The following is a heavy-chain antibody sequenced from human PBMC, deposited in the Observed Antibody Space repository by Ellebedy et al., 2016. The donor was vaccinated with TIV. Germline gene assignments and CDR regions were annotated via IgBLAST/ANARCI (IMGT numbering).Heavy chain of an antibody. CDR2: IAAEATNR. Sequence: AASVKVSCKASGYTFTSYDLSWVRQAPGQRLEWMGWIAAEATNRQYSQRFQGRLSITWDTSANTAYMELRSQSCDDTSVYFCAREGREEDIPYAYLDSWGQGTLVTGSS. J-gene: IGHJ4*02. D-gene: IGHD3-16*01. CDR3: AREGREEDIPYAYLDS. V-gene: IGHV1-3*01. CDR1: GYTFTSYD.